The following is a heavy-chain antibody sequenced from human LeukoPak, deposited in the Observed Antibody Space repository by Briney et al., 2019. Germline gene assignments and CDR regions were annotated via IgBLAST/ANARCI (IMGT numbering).Heavy chain of an antibody. CDR3: ARTLWYYYGSGSYPSYYYMDV. V-gene: IGHV4-31*03. CDR1: GGSISRGGYY. CDR2: IYYSGST. J-gene: IGHJ6*03. Sequence: SETLSLTRTVSGGSISRGGYYWSWIRPPPGKGLEWMGYIYYSGSTYYNPSLKSRVTISVDTSKNQFSLTLSSVTAADTAVYYCARTLWYYYGSGSYPSYYYMDVWGKGTTVTVSS. D-gene: IGHD3-10*01.